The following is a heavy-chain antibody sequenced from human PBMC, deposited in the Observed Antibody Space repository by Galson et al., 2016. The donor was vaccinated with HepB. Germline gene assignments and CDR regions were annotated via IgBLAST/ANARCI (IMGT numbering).Heavy chain of an antibody. Sequence: SLRLSCAASGFTFSSYSMNWLRQAPGKGLEWVAFISSSSSIIHYVDSVEGRFTISRDNGKNSLYLQMNSLRDDDTAVYYCARVPERENNLFDPWGQGTLVTVSS. V-gene: IGHV3-48*02. CDR1: GFTFSSYS. CDR2: ISSSSSII. CDR3: ARVPERENNLFDP. J-gene: IGHJ5*02.